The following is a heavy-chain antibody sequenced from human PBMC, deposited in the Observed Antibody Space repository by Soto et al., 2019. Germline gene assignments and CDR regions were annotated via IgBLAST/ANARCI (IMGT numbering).Heavy chain of an antibody. D-gene: IGHD3-16*01. J-gene: IGHJ1*01. V-gene: IGHV3-33*05. CDR2: TSYDGSDK. Sequence: QVQLVESGGGVVQPGTSLRVSCVGSGFTFRSCVIHWVRQAPGKGLEWVALTSYDGSDKYYGDSVTGRFTISRDNSRNTVDLQMDSLRLEDTALYYCARWGTTGGLDVWGQGTLVSVSS. CDR3: ARWGTTGGLDV. CDR1: GFTFRSCV.